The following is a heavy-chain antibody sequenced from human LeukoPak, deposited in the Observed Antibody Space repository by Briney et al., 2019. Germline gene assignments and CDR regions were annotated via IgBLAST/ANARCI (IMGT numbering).Heavy chain of an antibody. J-gene: IGHJ6*02. Sequence: QPGGSLRLSCVASGFSVSSNYMHWVHQAPGMGLEWVSALYSGGSMFYADSVKGRSSISRDNFKNTLYLEMNSLRAEDTAVYYCAREKVDIVSTPETYYYYYGMDVWGQGTTVTVSS. CDR3: AREKVDIVSTPETYYYYYGMDV. CDR2: LYSGGSM. CDR1: GFSVSSNY. V-gene: IGHV3-66*01. D-gene: IGHD5/OR15-5a*01.